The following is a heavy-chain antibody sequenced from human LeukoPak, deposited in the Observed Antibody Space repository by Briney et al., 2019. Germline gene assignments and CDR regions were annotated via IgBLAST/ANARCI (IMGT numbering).Heavy chain of an antibody. D-gene: IGHD1-26*01. CDR3: ARHGSGSYSFFDY. V-gene: IGHV4-4*09. Sequence: SETLSLTCTVSGGSISSYYWSWIQQPPGKGLEWIGYIYTSGSTNYNPSLKSRVTISVDTSKNQFSLKLSSVTAADTAVYYCARHGSGSYSFFDYWGQGTLVTVSS. CDR2: IYTSGST. J-gene: IGHJ4*02. CDR1: GGSISSYY.